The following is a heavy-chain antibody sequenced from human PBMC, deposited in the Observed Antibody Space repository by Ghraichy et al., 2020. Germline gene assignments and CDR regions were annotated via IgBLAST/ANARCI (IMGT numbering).Heavy chain of an antibody. Sequence: GSLRLSCAASGFTFTGFTMHWVRQAPDKGLEWVALISYDGRNRLYADSVKGRFTISRDNSDNTLFLQMNSLRPEDTAVYYCARAYNSAWHNFDYWGQGTLVTVSS. CDR1: GFTFTGFT. CDR3: ARAYNSAWHNFDY. J-gene: IGHJ4*02. D-gene: IGHD6-19*01. V-gene: IGHV3-30*04. CDR2: ISYDGRNR.